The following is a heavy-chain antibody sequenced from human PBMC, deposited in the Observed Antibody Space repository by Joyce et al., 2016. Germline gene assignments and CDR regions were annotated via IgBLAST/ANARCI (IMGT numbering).Heavy chain of an antibody. CDR1: GYNFNSYG. CDR3: ARDRYYYDSATYAGD. CDR2: SSAYNGNT. D-gene: IGHD3-22*01. J-gene: IGHJ4*02. V-gene: IGHV1-18*01. Sequence: QVQLVQSGAEVKKPGASVKVSCKASGYNFNSYGISWVRQAPGQGLEWMGWSSAYNGNTNYAQKFQGRVTMTTDTSTNTAYMELRSLRSDDSAVYYCARDRYYYDSATYAGDWGQGTLVTVSS.